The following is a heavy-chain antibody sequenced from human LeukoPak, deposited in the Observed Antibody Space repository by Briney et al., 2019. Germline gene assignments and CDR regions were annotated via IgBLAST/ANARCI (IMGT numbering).Heavy chain of an antibody. Sequence: SGTLSLTCTVSGGSISSGGYYWSWIRQPPGKGLEWIGYIYHSGSTYYNPSLKSRVTISVDRSKNQFSLKLSSVTAADTAVYYCASRSGYHDAFDIWGQGTMVTVSS. V-gene: IGHV4-30-2*01. D-gene: IGHD3-3*01. J-gene: IGHJ3*02. CDR1: GGSISSGGYY. CDR3: ASRSGYHDAFDI. CDR2: IYHSGST.